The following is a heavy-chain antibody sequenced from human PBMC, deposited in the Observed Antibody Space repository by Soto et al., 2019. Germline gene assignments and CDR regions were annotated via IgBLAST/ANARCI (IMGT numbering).Heavy chain of an antibody. D-gene: IGHD2-15*01. CDR1: GFTFSGFY. Sequence: GASVKVSCKPSGFTFSGFYLHWVRQAPGQGLEWMGWIKPNTDDTGYAQKFQGRVTLTWDTSSSAGYMDLSSPRSDDTAVYYCARSPYSLEGDGQHYYYGMDLWGLGTTVTVSS. CDR3: ARSPYSLEGDGQHYYYGMDL. J-gene: IGHJ6*02. CDR2: IKPNTDDT. V-gene: IGHV1-2*02.